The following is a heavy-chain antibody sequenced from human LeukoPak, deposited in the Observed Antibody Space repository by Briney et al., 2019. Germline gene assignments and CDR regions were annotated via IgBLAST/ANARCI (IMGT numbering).Heavy chain of an antibody. D-gene: IGHD6-19*01. J-gene: IGHJ4*02. V-gene: IGHV1-69*01. CDR1: GGTFSSSA. CDR2: TIPIFGSS. Sequence: SVKVSCKASGGTFSSSAISWVRQAPGQGLEWLGGTIPIFGSSNYAQNFQDRVTITADESTSTAYMELSSLRSEDTAVYYCARDPYSSGWPRANYFDYWGQGTLVTVSS. CDR3: ARDPYSSGWPRANYFDY.